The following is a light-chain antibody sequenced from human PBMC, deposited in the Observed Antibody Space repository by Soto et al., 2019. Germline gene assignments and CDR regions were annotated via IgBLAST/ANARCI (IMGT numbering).Light chain of an antibody. CDR3: SSYAGINTDVV. CDR2: EVS. CDR1: SSDVGGYNY. J-gene: IGLJ2*01. Sequence: QSALTQPPSASGSPGQSVTISCTGTSSDVGGYNYVSWYQQHPGKAPKLMIYEVSKRPSGVPDRFSGSKSGNTASLTVSGLQAEDEADYYCSSYAGINTDVVFGGGTKLTVL. V-gene: IGLV2-8*01.